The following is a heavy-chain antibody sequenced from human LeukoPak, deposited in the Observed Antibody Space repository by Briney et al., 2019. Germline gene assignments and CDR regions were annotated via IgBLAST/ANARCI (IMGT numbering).Heavy chain of an antibody. CDR2: IYYSGGT. V-gene: IGHV4-30-4*08. J-gene: IGHJ5*02. CDR1: GGSFSGYY. CDR3: ARGLDYDILTGYYKAPGEFDP. Sequence: PSETLSLTCAVYGGSFSGYYWSWIRQPPGKGLEWIGYIYYSGGTYYNPSLKSRVTISVDTSKNQFSLKLSSVTAADTAVYYCARGLDYDILTGYYKAPGEFDPWGQGTLVTVSS. D-gene: IGHD3-9*01.